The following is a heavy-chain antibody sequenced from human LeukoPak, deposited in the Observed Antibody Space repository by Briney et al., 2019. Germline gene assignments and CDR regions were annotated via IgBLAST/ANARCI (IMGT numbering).Heavy chain of an antibody. CDR1: GYTFTGYY. V-gene: IGHV1-2*06. D-gene: IGHD6-19*01. CDR2: ISPNSGGT. CDR3: ARRTRQWLVRDLLDY. Sequence: ASVKVSCKASGYTFTGYYMHWVRQAPGQGLEWMGRISPNSGGTNYAQKFQGRVTMTRDTSISTAYMELSRLRSDDTAVYYCARRTRQWLVRDLLDYWGQGTLVTVSS. J-gene: IGHJ4*02.